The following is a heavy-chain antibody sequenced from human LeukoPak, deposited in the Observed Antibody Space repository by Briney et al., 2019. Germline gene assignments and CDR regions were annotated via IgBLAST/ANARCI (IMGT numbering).Heavy chain of an antibody. Sequence: AAVKVSCKASGYTFTIDGTRWVQQAPGQGRGWMGWISAYNANTNYAQTLQGRATMTTDTSTSTAYMELRRLRSEGTAVYYCARAHVVRGVIIVDYWGQGTLVTVSS. J-gene: IGHJ4*02. CDR1: GYTFTIDG. D-gene: IGHD3-10*01. CDR3: ARAHVVRGVIIVDY. V-gene: IGHV1-18*01. CDR2: ISAYNANT.